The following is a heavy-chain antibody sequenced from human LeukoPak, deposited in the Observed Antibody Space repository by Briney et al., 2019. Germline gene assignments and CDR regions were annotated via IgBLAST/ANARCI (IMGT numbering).Heavy chain of an antibody. D-gene: IGHD3-22*01. CDR1: GFTFSNYA. V-gene: IGHV3-23*01. CDR2: IGADADSA. J-gene: IGHJ4*02. CDR3: AKDDSGGYFPDF. Sequence: PGGSLRLSCAASGFTFSNYAMSWVRQAPGKGLEWVSAIGADADSAYYADSVKGRFTISRDDSKNTLYLQMNSLRAEDTALYYCAKDDSGGYFPDFWGRGTLVTVSS.